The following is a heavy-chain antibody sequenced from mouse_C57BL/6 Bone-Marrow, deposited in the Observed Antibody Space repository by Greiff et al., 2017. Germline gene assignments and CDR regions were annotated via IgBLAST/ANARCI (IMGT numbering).Heavy chain of an antibody. J-gene: IGHJ2*01. CDR1: GFTFSSYT. CDR2: ISGGGGNT. CDR3: ARGLAGFDY. Sequence: EVQRVESGGGLVKPGGSLKLSCAASGFTFSSYTMSWVRQTPEKRLEWVATISGGGGNTYYPDSVKGRFTISGDNAKNTLYLQMSSLRSEDTALYYCARGLAGFDYWGQGTTLTVSS. D-gene: IGHD3-1*01. V-gene: IGHV5-9*01.